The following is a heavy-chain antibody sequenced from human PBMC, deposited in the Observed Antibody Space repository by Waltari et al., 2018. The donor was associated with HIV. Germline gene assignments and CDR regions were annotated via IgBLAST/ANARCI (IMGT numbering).Heavy chain of an antibody. CDR2: ISPSGRT. V-gene: IGHV4-4*02. J-gene: IGHJ4*02. CDR3: ARHWDS. CDR1: GGSISSTNW. D-gene: IGHD1-1*01. Sequence: SGGSISSTNWGSWLRQPPGKGLEWIGEISPSGRTAYSPSLKSRVTISVDMSNNQFSLTLNSVTAADTAIYYCARHWDSWGQGILVSVST.